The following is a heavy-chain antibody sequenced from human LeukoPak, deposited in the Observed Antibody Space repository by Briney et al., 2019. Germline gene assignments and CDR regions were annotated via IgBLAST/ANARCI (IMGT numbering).Heavy chain of an antibody. J-gene: IGHJ4*02. D-gene: IGHD3-22*01. V-gene: IGHV1-18*01. Sequence: GASVKVSCKASGYTFTSYGISWVRQAPGQGLEWMGWISAYNGNTNYAQKPQGRVTMTTDTSTSTAYMELRSLRSDDTAVYYCARGIGKIVVVTQRQKQKYYFDYWGQGTLVTVSS. CDR1: GYTFTSYG. CDR2: ISAYNGNT. CDR3: ARGIGKIVVVTQRQKQKYYFDY.